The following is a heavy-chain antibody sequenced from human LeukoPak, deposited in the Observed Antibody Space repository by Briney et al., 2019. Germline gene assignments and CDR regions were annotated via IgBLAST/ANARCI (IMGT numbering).Heavy chain of an antibody. CDR1: GFTLGDYG. Sequence: TGGSLRLSCTASGFTLGDYGMSWFRQAPGKGLEWVGFIRSEAHDTTPQYGASVQGRFTISKDDSRRIAFLQMSSLKTEDTAVYHCSRAAGYDFILEYWGQGTLVTVSS. D-gene: IGHD5-12*01. J-gene: IGHJ4*02. V-gene: IGHV3-49*03. CDR3: SRAAGYDFILEY. CDR2: IRSEAHDTTP.